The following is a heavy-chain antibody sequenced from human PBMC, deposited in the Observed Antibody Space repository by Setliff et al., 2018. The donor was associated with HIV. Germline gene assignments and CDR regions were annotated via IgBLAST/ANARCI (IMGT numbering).Heavy chain of an antibody. J-gene: IGHJ5*02. D-gene: IGHD6-19*01. CDR3: ARPHSGRGGGAYFDP. CDR2: ILDGRVT. V-gene: IGHV4-39*01. Sequence: PSETLSLTCTVSGGSISSSSYYWGWIRQPPGKGLEWIGNILDGRVTFFNPSLRGRVTISVDASKNRVSLKLRSVTAADSTVYHCARPHSGRGGGAYFDPWGQGILVTVSS. CDR1: GGSISSSSYY.